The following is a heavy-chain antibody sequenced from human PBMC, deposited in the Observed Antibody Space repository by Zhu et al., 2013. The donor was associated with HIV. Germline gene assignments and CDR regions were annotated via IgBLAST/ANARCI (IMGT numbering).Heavy chain of an antibody. CDR3: ARDLRIMVRGVILKRSGGAFDI. CDR1: GNIFNGYY. CDR2: INPNSGGT. D-gene: IGHD3-10*01. V-gene: IGHV1-2*02. Sequence: QVQLVQSGAEVKKPGASVKVSCKASGNIFNGYYMNWVRQAPGQGLEWVGSINPNSGGTNYAQKFQGRVTLTRDTSISTAYMELSRLRSDDTAVYYCARDLRIMVRGVILKRSGGAFDIWGQGTMVTVSS. J-gene: IGHJ3*02.